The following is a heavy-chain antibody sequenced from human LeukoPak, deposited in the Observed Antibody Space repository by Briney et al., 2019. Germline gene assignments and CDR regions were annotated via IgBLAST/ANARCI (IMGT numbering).Heavy chain of an antibody. CDR3: ARVKAGGTSCYSCWFDP. J-gene: IGHJ5*02. D-gene: IGHD2-2*01. V-gene: IGHV4-34*01. CDR2: INHSGST. Sequence: SETLSLTCAVYGGSFSGYYWSWIRQPPGKGLEWMGEINHSGSTNYNPSLKSRVTISVDTSKNQFSLKLSSVTAADTAVYYCARVKAGGTSCYSCWFDPWGQGTLVTVSS. CDR1: GGSFSGYY.